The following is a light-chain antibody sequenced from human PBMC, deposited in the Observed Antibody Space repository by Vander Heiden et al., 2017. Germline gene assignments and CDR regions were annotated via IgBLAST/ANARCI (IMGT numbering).Light chain of an antibody. CDR2: KAS. V-gene: IGKV1-5*03. CDR3: QQYNRYSRT. J-gene: IGKJ1*01. Sequence: DIQMTQSPSTLSASVGDRVTITCRASQSISSWLAWYQQKPGKAPKLLIYKASSLESGVPSRFSGSGSGTEFTLNISSLQPDDFATYYCQQYNRYSRTFGQGTKVEIK. CDR1: QSISSW.